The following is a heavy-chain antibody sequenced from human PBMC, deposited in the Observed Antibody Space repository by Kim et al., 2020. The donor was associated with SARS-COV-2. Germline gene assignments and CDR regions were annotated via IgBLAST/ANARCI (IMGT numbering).Heavy chain of an antibody. CDR3: AREGVPAAFIDGMDV. D-gene: IGHD2-2*01. Sequence: GGSLRLSCAASGFTFSSYSMNWVRQAPGKGLEWVSSISSSSSYIYYADSVKGRFTISRDNAKNSLYLQMNSLRAEDTAVYYCAREGVPAAFIDGMDVWGQGTTVTVSS. V-gene: IGHV3-21*01. CDR2: ISSSSSYI. CDR1: GFTFSSYS. J-gene: IGHJ6*02.